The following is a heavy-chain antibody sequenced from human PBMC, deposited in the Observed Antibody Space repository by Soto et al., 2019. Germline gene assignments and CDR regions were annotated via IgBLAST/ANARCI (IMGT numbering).Heavy chain of an antibody. J-gene: IGHJ4*02. D-gene: IGHD6-6*01. CDR2: ISGSGDTT. Sequence: PGGSLRLSCEASGFTISSYAMSWVRQAPGKGLEWVSSISGSGDTTYYGDSVKGRLTISRDNSKNTLYLQMNSLRAEDTAVYYCPKYHSSSSGAEGWDYWGQGNLVTV. CDR1: GFTISSYA. V-gene: IGHV3-23*01. CDR3: PKYHSSSSGAEGWDY.